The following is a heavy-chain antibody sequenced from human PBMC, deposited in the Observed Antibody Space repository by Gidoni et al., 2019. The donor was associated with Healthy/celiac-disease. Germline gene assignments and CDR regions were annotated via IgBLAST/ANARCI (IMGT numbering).Heavy chain of an antibody. V-gene: IGHV1-8*01. CDR3: YGMDV. J-gene: IGHJ6*02. CDR2: MNPNSGNT. Sequence: MGWMNPNSGNTGYAQKFQGRVTMTRNTSISTAYMELSSLRSEDTAVYYYYGMDVWGQGTTVTVSS.